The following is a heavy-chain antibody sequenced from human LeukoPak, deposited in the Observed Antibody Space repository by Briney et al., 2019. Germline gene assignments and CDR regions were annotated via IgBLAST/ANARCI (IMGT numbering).Heavy chain of an antibody. CDR1: GGSIASGGHY. J-gene: IGHJ5*02. V-gene: IGHV4-31*03. CDR2: IYHSGST. D-gene: IGHD1-26*01. CDR3: ARDAGEYVGGTAGHFYDL. Sequence: PSESLSLTCTVSGGSIASGGHYWRWIRQHPEKGLEWIGYIYHSGSTFYNPSLKSRVTISVDTSENQFSLKVKSVTATDTAVYYCARDAGEYVGGTAGHFYDLWGQGTLVTVSS.